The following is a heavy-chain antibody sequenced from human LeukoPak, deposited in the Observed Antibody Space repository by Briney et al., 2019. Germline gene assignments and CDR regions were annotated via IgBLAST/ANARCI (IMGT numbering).Heavy chain of an antibody. J-gene: IGHJ4*02. CDR2: IFHTGNT. V-gene: IGHV4-38-2*01. CDR3: ARLTDGY. Sequence: ASETLSLTCAVSGYSLSNGFYWGWIRQPPGKGLEWIGSIFHTGNTNYNPSLKSRVTISVDTSKNQFSLKLSSVTAADTAVYYCARLTDGYWGQGTLVTVSS. CDR1: GYSLSNGFY.